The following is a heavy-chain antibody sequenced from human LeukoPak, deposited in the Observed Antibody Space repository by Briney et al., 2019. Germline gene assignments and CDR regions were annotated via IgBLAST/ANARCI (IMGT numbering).Heavy chain of an antibody. CDR2: IYASGKT. Sequence: PSETLSLTCTVSGDSISRGRYYWSWVRQPAGKELEWIGRIYASGKTDYNPYTPSLKSRVAMSLDTSKNQVSLYLTSVSAADTAMYFCARSFSEKFYFESWGQGTLVTVSS. J-gene: IGHJ4*02. CDR3: ARSFSEKFYFES. V-gene: IGHV4-61*02. D-gene: IGHD1-26*01. CDR1: GDSISRGRYY.